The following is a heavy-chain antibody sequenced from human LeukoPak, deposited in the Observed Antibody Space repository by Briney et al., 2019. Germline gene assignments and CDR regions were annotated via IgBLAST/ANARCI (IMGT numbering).Heavy chain of an antibody. CDR2: ISSSSSYI. CDR1: GFTFSSYS. V-gene: IGHV3-21*04. J-gene: IGHJ3*01. D-gene: IGHD1-26*01. CDR3: AKDLRFSGSPCAFDF. Sequence: GSLRLSCAASGFTFSSYSMNWVRQAPGKGLEWVSSISSSSSYIYYADSVKGRFTISRDNATNSLYLQMNSLRAEDTAIYYCAKDLRFSGSPCAFDFWGQGTMVTVSS.